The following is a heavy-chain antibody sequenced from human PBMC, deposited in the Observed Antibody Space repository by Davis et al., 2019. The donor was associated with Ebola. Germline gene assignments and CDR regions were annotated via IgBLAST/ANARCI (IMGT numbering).Heavy chain of an antibody. V-gene: IGHV4-39*01. Sequence: GSLRLSCTVSGDSISSNNWWSWVRQPPGKGLEWIGSFYYSGSPYYNPSLKSRVTISGDTSKNQFSLKLSSVTAADTAVYYCARHRLVTFGGVIAQVDHWGQGTLVTVSS. CDR3: ARHRLVTFGGVIAQVDH. CDR2: FYYSGSP. D-gene: IGHD3-16*02. J-gene: IGHJ4*02. CDR1: GDSISSNNW.